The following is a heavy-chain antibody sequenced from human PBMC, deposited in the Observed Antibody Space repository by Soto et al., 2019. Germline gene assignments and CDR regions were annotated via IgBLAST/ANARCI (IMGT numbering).Heavy chain of an antibody. CDR2: IYWNNDE. D-gene: IGHD2-15*01. V-gene: IGHV2-5*01. CDR1: GFSLNTSGVG. CDR3: AHMPRYGSGRSCAGDAFEI. J-gene: IGHJ3*02. Sequence: QITLKESGPTLAKPTQTLTLTCTFSGFSLNTSGVGVGWIRQPPGTALDWLALIYWNNDERYRPSLKRRLTITKESSKNQVVLTMTNMDPVDTSTYYCAHMPRYGSGRSCAGDAFEIWGQGTMVTVSS.